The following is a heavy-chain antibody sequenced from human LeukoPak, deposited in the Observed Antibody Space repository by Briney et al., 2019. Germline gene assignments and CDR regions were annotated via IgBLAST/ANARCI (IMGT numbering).Heavy chain of an antibody. Sequence: GGSLRLSCAASGFTFSSYSMNWVRQAPGKGLEWVSYISSSSSTIYYADSVKGRFTISRDNAENSLYLQMNSLRAEDTAVYYCARAGADYYGSGSYYKGGYWGQGTLVTVSS. CDR2: ISSSSSTI. V-gene: IGHV3-48*04. CDR1: GFTFSSYS. J-gene: IGHJ4*02. D-gene: IGHD3-10*01. CDR3: ARAGADYYGSGSYYKGGY.